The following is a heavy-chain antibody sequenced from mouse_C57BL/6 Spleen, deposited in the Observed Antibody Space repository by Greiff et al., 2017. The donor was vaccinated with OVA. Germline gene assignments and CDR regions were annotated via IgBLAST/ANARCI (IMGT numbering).Heavy chain of an antibody. J-gene: IGHJ3*01. D-gene: IGHD1-1*01. Sequence: VQLQQSGPELVKPGASVKISCKASGYSFTGYYMNWVKQSPEKSLEWIGEINPSTGGTTYNQKFKAKATLTVDKSSSTAYMQLKSLTSEDSAVYYCARWAYYGGFAYWGQGTLVTVSA. V-gene: IGHV1-42*01. CDR3: ARWAYYGGFAY. CDR2: INPSTGGT. CDR1: GYSFTGYY.